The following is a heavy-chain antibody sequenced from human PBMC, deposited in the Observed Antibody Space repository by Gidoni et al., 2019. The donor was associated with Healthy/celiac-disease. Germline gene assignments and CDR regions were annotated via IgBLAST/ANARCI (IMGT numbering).Heavy chain of an antibody. J-gene: IGHJ1*01. CDR1: GFTVSSNY. CDR3: ARVFVRGGSGSYFEYFQH. CDR2: IYSGGST. Sequence: EVQLVESGGGLIQPGGSLRLSCAASGFTVSSNYMSWVRQAQGKGLEWVSVIYSGGSTYYADSVKGRFTISRDNSKNTLYLQMNSLRAEDTAVYYCARVFVRGGSGSYFEYFQHWGQGTLVTVSS. D-gene: IGHD3-10*01. V-gene: IGHV3-53*01.